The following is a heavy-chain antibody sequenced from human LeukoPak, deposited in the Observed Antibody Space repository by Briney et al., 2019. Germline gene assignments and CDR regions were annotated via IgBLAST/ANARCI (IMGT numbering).Heavy chain of an antibody. J-gene: IGHJ6*02. Sequence: PGGSLRLSCAASGFTFSSYGMHWVRQAPGKGLEWVAVIWYDGSNKYYADSVKGRFTISRDNSKNTLYLQMNSLRAEDTAVYYCARDRDYYGSGSYYYTYYYYGMDVWGQGTTVTVSS. V-gene: IGHV3-33*01. CDR3: ARDRDYYGSGSYYYTYYYYGMDV. D-gene: IGHD3-10*01. CDR1: GFTFSSYG. CDR2: IWYDGSNK.